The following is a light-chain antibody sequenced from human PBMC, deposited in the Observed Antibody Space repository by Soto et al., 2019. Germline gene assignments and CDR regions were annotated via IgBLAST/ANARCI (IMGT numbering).Light chain of an antibody. CDR2: GAS. CDR3: PQSRT. Sequence: EIVLTQSPGTLSLSPGERATLSCRASQSVSSSYLAWYQQKPGQAPRLLIYGASSRATGIPDRFSGSGSGTDFTLTISRLEPDDFALYYCPQSRTFGPGPKVDIK. CDR1: QSVSSSY. J-gene: IGKJ1*01. V-gene: IGKV3-20*01.